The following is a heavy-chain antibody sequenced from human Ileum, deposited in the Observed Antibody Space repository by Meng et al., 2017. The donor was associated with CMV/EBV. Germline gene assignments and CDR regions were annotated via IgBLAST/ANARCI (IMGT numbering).Heavy chain of an antibody. CDR2: VSFNGENA. D-gene: IGHD3-9*01. J-gene: IGHJ4*01. Sequence: CAAAGFAFSTYAMRWVRQAPGKGLDWVAFVSFNGENADYADSLKGRFTISRDNSKSTLYLQMNSLRTEDTAVYYCATVPSRYVSDYWGQGTLVTVSS. CDR3: ATVPSRYVSDY. V-gene: IGHV3-30*04. CDR1: GFAFSTYA.